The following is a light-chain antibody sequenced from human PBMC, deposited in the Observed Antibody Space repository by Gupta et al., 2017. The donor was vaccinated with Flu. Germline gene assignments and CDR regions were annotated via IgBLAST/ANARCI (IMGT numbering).Light chain of an antibody. CDR2: EGS. J-gene: IGLJ2*01. CDR1: SGNVGADNY. CDR3: SSYTTTNTIVI. V-gene: IGLV2-14*01. Sequence: TTACKRRSGNVGADNYLSSNHQDPSKSPNLLIFEGSNRHAGAADRFSGSKYGITTTVTISELQADDEADYYFSSYTTTNTIVIFGGGTRLTVL.